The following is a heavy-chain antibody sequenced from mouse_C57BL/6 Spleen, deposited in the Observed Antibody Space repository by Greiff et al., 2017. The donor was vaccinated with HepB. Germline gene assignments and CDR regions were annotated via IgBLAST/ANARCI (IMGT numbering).Heavy chain of an antibody. CDR1: GYTFTSYW. D-gene: IGHD1-1*01. J-gene: IGHJ4*01. V-gene: IGHV1-64*01. CDR3: ARDYYGSQAMDY. CDR2: IHPNSGST. Sequence: VKLQQPGAELVKPGASVKLSCKASGYTFTSYWMHWVKQRPGQGLEWIGMIHPNSGSTNYNEKFKSKATLTVDKSSSTAYMQLSSLTSEDSAVYYCARDYYGSQAMDYWGQGTSVTVSS.